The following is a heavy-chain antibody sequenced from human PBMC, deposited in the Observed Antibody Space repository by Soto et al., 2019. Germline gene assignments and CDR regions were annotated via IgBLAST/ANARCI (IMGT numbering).Heavy chain of an antibody. V-gene: IGHV3-33*01. CDR1: GFTFSSYG. CDR2: IWYDGSNK. Sequence: QVQLVESGGGVVQPGRSLRLSCAASGFTFSSYGMHWVRQAPGKGLEWVAVIWYDGSNKYYADSVKGRFTISRDNSKNTLYLQMNSLRAEDTAVYYCARGGAGYCSGGSCYYYGMDVW. J-gene: IGHJ6*01. D-gene: IGHD2-15*01. CDR3: ARGGAGYCSGGSCYYYGMDV.